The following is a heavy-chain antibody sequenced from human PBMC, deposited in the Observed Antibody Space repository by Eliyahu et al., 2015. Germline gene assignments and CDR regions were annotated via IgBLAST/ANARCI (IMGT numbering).Heavy chain of an antibody. V-gene: IGHV3-30*18. CDR1: GFTFSSXG. Sequence: QVQLVESGGGVVQPGRSLRLXCAASGFTFSSXGXPXVRQAPGKGLEWVAXISYDGSNKYYADSVKGRFTISRDNSKNTLYLQMNSLRAEDTAVYYCAKDPSSGYVDSRYYYYYYGMDVWGQGTTVTVSS. CDR3: AKDPSSGYVDSRYYYYYYGMDV. CDR2: ISYDGSNK. D-gene: IGHD5-12*01. J-gene: IGHJ6*02.